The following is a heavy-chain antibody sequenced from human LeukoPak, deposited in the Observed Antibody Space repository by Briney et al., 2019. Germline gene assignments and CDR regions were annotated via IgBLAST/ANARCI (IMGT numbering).Heavy chain of an antibody. Sequence: PSETLSLTCTVSDDSVSSSRYYWTWIRQPPGKVLEWIGYIYHGSATYNPSLESRVTLSMDTSKNQYSLKMTSVTAADTAVYYCAREGGRQWLVSGALDSWGQGTLVTVSS. D-gene: IGHD6-19*01. CDR3: AREGGRQWLVSGALDS. V-gene: IGHV4-61*01. J-gene: IGHJ5*01. CDR2: IYHGSA. CDR1: DDSVSSSRYY.